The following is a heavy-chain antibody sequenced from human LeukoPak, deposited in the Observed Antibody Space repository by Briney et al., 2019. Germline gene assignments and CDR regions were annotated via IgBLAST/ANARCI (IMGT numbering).Heavy chain of an antibody. Sequence: GGSLRLSCAASGFTFSSYGMHWVRQAPGKGLEWVAVISYDVGKKYYADSVKGRFTISRDNAKNSLYLQMNSLRVEDTAVYYCASRIVGTPDYFDYWGQGTLVTVSS. V-gene: IGHV3-30*03. CDR3: ASRIVGTPDYFDY. CDR1: GFTFSSYG. CDR2: ISYDVGKK. J-gene: IGHJ4*02. D-gene: IGHD1-26*01.